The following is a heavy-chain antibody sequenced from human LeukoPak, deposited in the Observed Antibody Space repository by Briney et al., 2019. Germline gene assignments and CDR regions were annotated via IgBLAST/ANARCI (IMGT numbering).Heavy chain of an antibody. D-gene: IGHD3-16*01. CDR3: ARRSEFGVLYYMDV. CDR1: ASTFISCS. J-gene: IGHJ6*03. V-gene: IGHV3-48*01. Sequence: GGSLRLSCAASASTFISCSMNWVRQAPGKGLEWVSYISGSSGTIYYADSVKGRFTISRDNAKNSLYLQMNSLRAEDTAVYYCARRSEFGVLYYMDVWGKGTTVTVSS. CDR2: ISGSSGTI.